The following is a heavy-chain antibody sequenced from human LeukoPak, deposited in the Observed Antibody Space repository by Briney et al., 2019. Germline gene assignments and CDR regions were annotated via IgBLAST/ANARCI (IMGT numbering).Heavy chain of an antibody. D-gene: IGHD6-19*01. J-gene: IGHJ4*02. Sequence: PGGSLRLSCAASGFIFNKHAMSWVRQAPGEGLEWVSAISGSGGSTYYADSVKGRFTISRDNSKNTLYLQMNSLRVEDTAVYYCAKGRAVAGLNFDYWGQGTLVTVSS. CDR2: ISGSGGST. CDR3: AKGRAVAGLNFDY. CDR1: GFIFNKHA. V-gene: IGHV3-23*01.